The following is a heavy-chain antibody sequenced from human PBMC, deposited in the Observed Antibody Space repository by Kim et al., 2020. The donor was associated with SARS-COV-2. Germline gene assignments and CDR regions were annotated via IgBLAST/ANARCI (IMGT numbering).Heavy chain of an antibody. CDR3: ARAPITMIVVVKAFDI. V-gene: IGHV4-31*02. Sequence: PSLTSRVTLSVETSKYQFSLQLSSVTAADTAVYYCARAPITMIVVVKAFDIWGQGTMVTVSS. J-gene: IGHJ3*02. D-gene: IGHD3-22*01.